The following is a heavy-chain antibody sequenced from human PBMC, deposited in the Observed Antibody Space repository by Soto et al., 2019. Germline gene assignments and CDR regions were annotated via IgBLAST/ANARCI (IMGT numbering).Heavy chain of an antibody. CDR3: ARGWQYQLLLRIYHYYGMDV. CDR1: GGTFSSYA. CDR2: IIPIFGTA. D-gene: IGHD2-2*01. Sequence: GASVKVSCKASGGTFSSYAISWVRQAPGQGLEWMGGIIPIFGTANYAQKFQGRVTITADESTSTAYMELSSLRSEDTAVYYCARGWQYQLLLRIYHYYGMDVWGQGTTVTVSS. V-gene: IGHV1-69*13. J-gene: IGHJ6*02.